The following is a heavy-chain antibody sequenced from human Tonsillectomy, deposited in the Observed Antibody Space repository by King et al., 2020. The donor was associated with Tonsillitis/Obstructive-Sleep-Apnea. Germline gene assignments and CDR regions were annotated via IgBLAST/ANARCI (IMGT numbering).Heavy chain of an antibody. V-gene: IGHV5-51*01. CDR2: IYPTDSDT. CDR3: ARRGLRDYSNWFDL. D-gene: IGHD4-11*01. Sequence: VQLVESGAEVKKPGESLKISCKGSGYNFTSYWIVWVRQMPGKGLEWMGIIYPTDSDTRYIPSFQGQVTISADKSINTAYLQWSSLKASDTAIYYCARRGLRDYSNWFDLWGQGTLVTVSS. J-gene: IGHJ5*02. CDR1: GYNFTSYW.